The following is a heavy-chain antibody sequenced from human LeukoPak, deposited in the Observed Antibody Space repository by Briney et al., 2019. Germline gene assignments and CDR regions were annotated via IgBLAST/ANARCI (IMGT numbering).Heavy chain of an antibody. Sequence: PSETLSLTCAVYGGSFSGYYWSWIRQPPGKGLEWIGYIYYSGSTNYNPSLKSRVTISVDTSKNQFSLKLSSVTAADTAVYYCARRYSSSLGGFDIWGQGTMVTVSS. V-gene: IGHV4-59*08. J-gene: IGHJ3*02. D-gene: IGHD6-13*01. CDR1: GGSFSGYY. CDR3: ARRYSSSLGGFDI. CDR2: IYYSGST.